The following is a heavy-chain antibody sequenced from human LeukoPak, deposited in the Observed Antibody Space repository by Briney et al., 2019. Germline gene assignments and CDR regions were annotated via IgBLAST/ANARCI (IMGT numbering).Heavy chain of an antibody. CDR1: GFTLSSSD. J-gene: IGHJ2*01. CDR3: ARETADTESPGWYFDL. Sequence: GGSLRLSCAASGFTLSSSDFHWVRQTTGKGLEWVSAIGRGGDSYYPDSVKGRFTISRENAMNSVYLQMNSLEAGDTAVYYCARETADTESPGWYFDLWGRGTLVTVSS. V-gene: IGHV3-13*01. CDR2: IGRGGDS. D-gene: IGHD7-27*01.